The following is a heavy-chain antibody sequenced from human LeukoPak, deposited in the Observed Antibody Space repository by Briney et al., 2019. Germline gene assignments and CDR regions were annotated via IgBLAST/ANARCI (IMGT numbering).Heavy chain of an antibody. CDR1: GGSFSGYY. Sequence: SETLSLTCAVYGGSFSGYYWSWIRQPPGKGLEWIGEINHSGSTNYNPSLKSRVTISVDTSKNQFSLKLSSVTAADTAVYYCARGRNWNAWFDPWGKGTTVTVSS. CDR2: INHSGST. D-gene: IGHD1-20*01. CDR3: ARGRNWNAWFDP. V-gene: IGHV4-34*01. J-gene: IGHJ6*04.